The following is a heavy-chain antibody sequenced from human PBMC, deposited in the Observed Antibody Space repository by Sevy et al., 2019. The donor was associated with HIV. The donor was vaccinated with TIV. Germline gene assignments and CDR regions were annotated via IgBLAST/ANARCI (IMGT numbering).Heavy chain of an antibody. J-gene: IGHJ6*02. CDR1: GFTFSSYE. CDR2: ISSSGSTI. V-gene: IGHV3-48*03. Sequence: GGSLRLSCVASGFTFSSYEMNWVRQAPGKGLEWVSYISSSGSTIYYADSVKGRFTISRDNAKNSLYLQMNSLRAEDTTVYYCAREPIQLWLNYYYYYGMDVWGQGTTVTVSS. CDR3: AREPIQLWLNYYYYYGMDV. D-gene: IGHD5-18*01.